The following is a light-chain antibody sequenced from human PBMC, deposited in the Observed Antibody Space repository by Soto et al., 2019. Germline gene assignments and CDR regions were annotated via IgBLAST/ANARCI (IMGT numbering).Light chain of an antibody. CDR1: QSVSSSY. Sequence: EIVLTQSPGTLSLSPGERATLSCRASQSVSSSYLAWYQQKPGQAPRLLIHGASSRATGIPDRFSGSGSGTDFTLTISSLQPDDFATYYCQQYNSYSWTFGQGTKVDI. V-gene: IGKV3-20*01. J-gene: IGKJ1*01. CDR3: QQYNSYSWT. CDR2: GAS.